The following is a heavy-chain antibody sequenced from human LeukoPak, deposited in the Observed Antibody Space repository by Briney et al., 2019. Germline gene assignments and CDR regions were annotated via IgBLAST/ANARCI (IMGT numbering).Heavy chain of an antibody. D-gene: IGHD2-21*02. CDR3: ARWGDGKRFDY. CDR2: IWYDGSNK. Sequence: PGRSLRLSCAASGFTFSSHGMNWVRQAPGKGLEWVAVIWYDGSNKYYADSVKGRFTISRDNSKNTLYLQMNSLRDEDTAMYYCARWGDGKRFDYWGQGTLVTVS. CDR1: GFTFSSHG. V-gene: IGHV3-33*01. J-gene: IGHJ4*02.